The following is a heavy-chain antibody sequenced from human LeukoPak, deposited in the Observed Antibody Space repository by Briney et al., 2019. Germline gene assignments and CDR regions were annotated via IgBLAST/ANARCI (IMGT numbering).Heavy chain of an antibody. Sequence: QTGGSLRLSCAASGFTFSSYAMSWVRQAPGKGLEWVSAISGSGGSTYYADSVKVRFTISRDNSKNTLYLQMNSLRVEDTAIYYCAKDVRWSSTSESYGWFDPWGQGTLVTVSS. CDR3: AKDVRWSSTSESYGWFDP. D-gene: IGHD2/OR15-2a*01. CDR2: ISGSGGST. J-gene: IGHJ5*02. V-gene: IGHV3-23*01. CDR1: GFTFSSYA.